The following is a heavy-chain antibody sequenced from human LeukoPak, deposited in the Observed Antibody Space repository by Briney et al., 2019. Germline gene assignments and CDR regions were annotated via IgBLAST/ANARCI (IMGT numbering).Heavy chain of an antibody. CDR2: INDGGST. CDR3: ARLQQRFEEFRLKPHYFDY. CDR1: GGYFSGYY. D-gene: IGHD3-10*01. Sequence: SETLSLTCGVYGGYFSGYYWSWIRQPPGKGLEWIGEINDGGSTNYNPSLKSRVTISVDSSKNQFSLKLSSVTAADTAVYYCARLQQRFEEFRLKPHYFDYRGQGILVTVSS. V-gene: IGHV4-34*01. J-gene: IGHJ4*02.